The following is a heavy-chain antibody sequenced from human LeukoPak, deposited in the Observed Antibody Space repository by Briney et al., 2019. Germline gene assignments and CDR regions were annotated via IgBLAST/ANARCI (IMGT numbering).Heavy chain of an antibody. CDR1: GGSISSGSYY. V-gene: IGHV4-61*02. CDR3: ARLSPYYDSWSGYYTPARDY. Sequence: SQTLSLXCTVSGGSISSGSYYWSWIRQPAGKGLEWIGRIYTSGSTNYNPSLKSRVTISVDTSKNQFSLKLSSVTAADTAVYYCARLSPYYDSWSGYYTPARDYWGQGTLVTVSS. J-gene: IGHJ4*02. D-gene: IGHD3-3*01. CDR2: IYTSGST.